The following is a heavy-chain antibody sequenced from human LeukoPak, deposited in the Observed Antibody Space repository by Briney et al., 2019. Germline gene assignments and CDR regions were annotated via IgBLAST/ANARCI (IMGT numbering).Heavy chain of an antibody. CDR3: ARDAYYYGSGSYWSWFDP. D-gene: IGHD3-10*01. V-gene: IGHV4-59*01. J-gene: IGHJ5*02. Sequence: SETLSPTCTVSGGSISSYYWSWIRQPPGKGLEWIGYIYYSGSTNYNPSLKSRVTISVDTSKNQFSPKLSSVTAADTAVYYCARDAYYYGSGSYWSWFDPWGQGTLVTVSS. CDR2: IYYSGST. CDR1: GGSISSYY.